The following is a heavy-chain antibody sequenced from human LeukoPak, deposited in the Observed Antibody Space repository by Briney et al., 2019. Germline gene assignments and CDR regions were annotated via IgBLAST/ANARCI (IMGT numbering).Heavy chain of an antibody. Sequence: QAGGSLRLYCAAAGLIRSDYGMVWVRQAPGKGREGLAVIWNDGSNKDYAESMKVRFTITRDTSKNTLVLQMNNLTAQPTAVYYCVTNCGPGINGYGLEVWGQGTTVTVSS. J-gene: IGHJ6*02. D-gene: IGHD3-10*01. V-gene: IGHV3-33*01. CDR3: VTNCGPGINGYGLEV. CDR2: IWNDGSNK. CDR1: GLIRSDYG.